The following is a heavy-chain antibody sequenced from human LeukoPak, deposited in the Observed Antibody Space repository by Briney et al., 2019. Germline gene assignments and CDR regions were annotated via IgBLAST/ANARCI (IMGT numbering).Heavy chain of an antibody. V-gene: IGHV4-30-2*01. D-gene: IGHD4-11*01. CDR1: GGSLSSGGYS. Sequence: SETLSLTCAVSGGSLSSGGYSWSWIRQPPGKGLEWIGYIYHSGSTYYNPSLKSRVTISVDRSKNQFSLKLSSVTAADTAVYYCARGTTPDVWGQGTLVTVPS. J-gene: IGHJ4*02. CDR2: IYHSGST. CDR3: ARGTTPDV.